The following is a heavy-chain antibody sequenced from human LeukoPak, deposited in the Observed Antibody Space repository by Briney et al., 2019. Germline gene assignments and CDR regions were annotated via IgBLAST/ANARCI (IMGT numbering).Heavy chain of an antibody. CDR1: GFTFSDYS. J-gene: IGHJ6*02. CDR3: ARDPTPRYCSGGSCYTHYGMDV. V-gene: IGHV3-21*01. CDR2: ISSSSSYI. Sequence: GGSLRLSCAASGFTFSDYSMNWVRQAPGKGLEWVSSISSSSSYIYYADSAKGRLTISRDNAKNSLYLQMNSLRAEDTAVYYCARDPTPRYCSGGSCYTHYGMDVWGQGTTVTVSS. D-gene: IGHD2-15*01.